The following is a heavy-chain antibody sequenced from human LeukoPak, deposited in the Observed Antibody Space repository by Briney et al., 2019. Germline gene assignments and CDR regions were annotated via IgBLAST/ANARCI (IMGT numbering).Heavy chain of an antibody. CDR3: AKAGWEVSSSYHTYYFDS. D-gene: IGHD5/OR15-5a*01. Sequence: LTGGSLRLSCAASGFTFSSYAMGWVRQAPGKWLEWVSAITASGTNTYYADSVKGRFTISRDSSKNTLYLQLNSLRAEDTAVYYCAKAGWEVSSSYHTYYFDSWGQGTLVTVSS. V-gene: IGHV3-23*01. CDR1: GFTFSSYA. CDR2: ITASGTNT. J-gene: IGHJ4*02.